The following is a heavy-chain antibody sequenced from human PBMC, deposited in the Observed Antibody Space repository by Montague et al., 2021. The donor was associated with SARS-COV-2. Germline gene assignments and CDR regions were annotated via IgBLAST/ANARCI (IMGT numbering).Heavy chain of an antibody. Sequence: SETLSLTCTVSGGPISSSIYYWGWIRQPPGKGLEWLGSIYHSGSTYYNPSLKSRVTISVDTSKNQFSLKLSSVTAADTAVYYCARHGKTRVAMIVVVKGYFDYWGQGTLVTVSS. CDR3: ARHGKTRVAMIVVVKGYFDY. CDR2: IYHSGST. CDR1: GGPISSSIYY. J-gene: IGHJ4*02. V-gene: IGHV4-39*01. D-gene: IGHD3-22*01.